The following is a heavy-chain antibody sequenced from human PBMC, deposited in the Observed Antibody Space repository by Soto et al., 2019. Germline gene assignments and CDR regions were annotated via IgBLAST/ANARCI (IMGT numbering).Heavy chain of an antibody. CDR1: NASISSRKW. CDR2: IYHSGSI. Sequence: QVHLQESGPGLVKPSGTLSLTCTVSNASISSRKWWTWLRQTPGKGLEWIGEIYHSGSINHNPSLKSRVTMSVDKSKNQFSLKMTSVTAADTGIYYCASKFGELLADAFDIWGQGTVVTVSS. J-gene: IGHJ3*02. CDR3: ASKFGELLADAFDI. D-gene: IGHD3-10*01. V-gene: IGHV4-4*02.